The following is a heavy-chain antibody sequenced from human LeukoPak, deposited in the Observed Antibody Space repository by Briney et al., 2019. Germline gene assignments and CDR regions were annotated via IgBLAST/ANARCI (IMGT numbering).Heavy chain of an antibody. CDR2: IYHSGRT. CDR1: GGSISSSNYY. Sequence: SETLSLTCTVSGGSISSSNYYWGWIRQPPGKGLEWIGNIYHSGRTYYNPSLKSRVTIFVDTSKNQFSLKVTSVTAADTAVYYCASLPAVAADSYYVMDVWGQGTTVTVSS. J-gene: IGHJ6*02. V-gene: IGHV4-39*01. CDR3: ASLPAVAADSYYVMDV. D-gene: IGHD2-15*01.